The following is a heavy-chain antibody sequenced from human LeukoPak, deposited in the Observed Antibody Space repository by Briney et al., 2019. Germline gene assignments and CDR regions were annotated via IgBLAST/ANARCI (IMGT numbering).Heavy chain of an antibody. D-gene: IGHD3-10*01. CDR3: ARDRVVSCRFGEVAS. CDR2: ISSSSTYI. J-gene: IGHJ5*01. Sequence: GGSLRLSCAASGFTFSSYSMNWVRQAPGKGLEWVSFISSSSTYIYYADSVKGRFTISRDDAKNSQYLQMSSLRADDTAVYYCARDRVVSCRFGEVASWGQGTLVTVSS. CDR1: GFTFSSYS. V-gene: IGHV3-21*01.